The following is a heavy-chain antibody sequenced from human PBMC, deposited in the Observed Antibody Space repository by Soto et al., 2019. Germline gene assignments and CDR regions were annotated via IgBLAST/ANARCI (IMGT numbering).Heavy chain of an antibody. CDR3: TTLFEY. Sequence: GGSLRLSCAASGFTYTNYWMHWVRQVPGKGLVWVSRIDGVGTGTSYSDSVRGRFTISRDKAENMLYLQMNSLRAEDTAVYYYTTLFEYWGQGT. CDR1: GFTYTNYW. D-gene: IGHD3-16*02. CDR2: IDGVGTGT. V-gene: IGHV3-74*01. J-gene: IGHJ4*02.